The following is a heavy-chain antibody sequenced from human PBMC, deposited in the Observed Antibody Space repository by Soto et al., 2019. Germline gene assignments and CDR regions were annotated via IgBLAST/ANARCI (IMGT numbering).Heavy chain of an antibody. D-gene: IGHD6-13*01. CDR3: AKDSSITAAGSGGWFDP. V-gene: IGHV3-30*18. CDR1: GFDFNTYG. J-gene: IGHJ5*02. Sequence: QVQLVQSGGGVVQPGRSLRLSCAASGFDFNTYGLHWVRQAPGKGLEWVAGISFDGGNQYYADSEKDRFNISRDKSNNTLYLQRNSLGAEATATYYCAKDSSITAAGSGGWFDPWGQGTLVIVSS. CDR2: ISFDGGNQ.